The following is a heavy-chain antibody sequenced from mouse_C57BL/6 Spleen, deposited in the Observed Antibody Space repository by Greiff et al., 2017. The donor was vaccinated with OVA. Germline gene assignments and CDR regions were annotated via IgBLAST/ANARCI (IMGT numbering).Heavy chain of an antibody. CDR3: ARNYYGSSTHYYAMDY. Sequence: DVQLQESGPELVKPGASVKIPCKASGYTFTDYNMDWVKQSHGKSLEWIGDINPNNGGTIYNQKFKGKATLTVEKASSTAYMELRSLTSEDTAVYYCARNYYGSSTHYYAMDYWGQGTSVTVSS. CDR1: GYTFTDYN. V-gene: IGHV1-18*01. J-gene: IGHJ4*01. CDR2: INPNNGGT. D-gene: IGHD1-1*01.